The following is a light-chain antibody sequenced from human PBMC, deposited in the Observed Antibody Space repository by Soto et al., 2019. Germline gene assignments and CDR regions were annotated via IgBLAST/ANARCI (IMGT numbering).Light chain of an antibody. Sequence: EIVMTQSPATLSVSPGERATLSCRASQSVSSKLAWYQQKPGQSPRLLIYGTSTRATGVPARFSGGGSGTEFTLTINSLQSEDFAVYYCQQYNNWPLTFGGGTKVDIK. V-gene: IGKV3-15*01. CDR3: QQYNNWPLT. CDR2: GTS. CDR1: QSVSSK. J-gene: IGKJ4*01.